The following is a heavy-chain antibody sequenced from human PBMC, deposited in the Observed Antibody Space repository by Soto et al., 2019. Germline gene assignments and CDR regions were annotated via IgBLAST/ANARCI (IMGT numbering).Heavy chain of an antibody. CDR3: ANILAAIRSYGPFDY. D-gene: IGHD5-18*01. V-gene: IGHV3-30*18. J-gene: IGHJ4*02. CDR2: ISYDGSNK. CDR1: GFTFSSYG. Sequence: GGSLRLSCAASGFTFSSYGMHWVRQAPGKGLEWVAVISYDGSNKYYADSVKGRFTISRDNSKNTLYLQMNSLRAEDTAVYYCANILAAIRSYGPFDYWGQGTLVTVSS.